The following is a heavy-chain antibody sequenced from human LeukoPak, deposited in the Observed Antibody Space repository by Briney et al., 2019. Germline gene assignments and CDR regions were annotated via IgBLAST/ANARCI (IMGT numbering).Heavy chain of an antibody. CDR1: GFTFSSYG. CDR2: ISYDGSNK. CDR3: AKDRRTTVTTSYPDY. V-gene: IGHV3-30*18. J-gene: IGHJ4*02. D-gene: IGHD4-11*01. Sequence: PGRSLRLSCAASGFTFSSYGMHWVRQAPGKGLEWVAVISYDGSNKYYADSVKGRFTISRDNSKNTLYLQMNSLRAEDTAVYYCAKDRRTTVTTSYPDYWGQGTLVTVSS.